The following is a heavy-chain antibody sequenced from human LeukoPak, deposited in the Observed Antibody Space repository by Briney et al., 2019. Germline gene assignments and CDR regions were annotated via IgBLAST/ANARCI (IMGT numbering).Heavy chain of an antibody. J-gene: IGHJ6*02. V-gene: IGHV4-34*01. Sequence: SETLSLTCAVYGGXFSGYYWSWIRQPPGKGLKWIGEINHSGSTNYNPSLKSRVTISVDTSKNQFSLKLSSVTAADTAVYYCARGARPPGYSSSWYAYYYYYYGMDVWGQGTTATVSS. D-gene: IGHD6-13*01. CDR3: ARGARPPGYSSSWYAYYYYYYGMDV. CDR1: GGXFSGYY. CDR2: INHSGST.